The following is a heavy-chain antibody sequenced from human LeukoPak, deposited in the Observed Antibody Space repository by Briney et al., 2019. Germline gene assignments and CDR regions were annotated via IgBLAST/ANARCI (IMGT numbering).Heavy chain of an antibody. CDR1: GFTVSSNY. D-gene: IGHD2-2*01. J-gene: IGHJ4*02. V-gene: IGHV3-53*01. CDR3: AKDDVPAAPFDY. Sequence: PGGSLRLSCAASGFTVSSNYMSWVRQTPGKGLEWVSVIYSGGSTYYADSVKGRFTISRDNSKNTLYLQMNSLRAEDTAVYYCAKDDVPAAPFDYWGQGTLVTVSS. CDR2: IYSGGST.